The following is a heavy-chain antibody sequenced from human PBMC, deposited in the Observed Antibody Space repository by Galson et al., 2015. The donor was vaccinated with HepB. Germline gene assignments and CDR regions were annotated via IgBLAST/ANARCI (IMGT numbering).Heavy chain of an antibody. Sequence: SLRLSCAASGFTFSSYGMHWVRQAPGKGLEWVAVISYDGSNKYYADSVKGRFTISRDNSKNTLYLQMNSLRAEDTAVYYFAKDSGYGSSWSSYGMDVWGQGTPVPVS. J-gene: IGHJ6*02. D-gene: IGHD6-13*01. V-gene: IGHV3-30*18. CDR2: ISYDGSNK. CDR3: AKDSGYGSSWSSYGMDV. CDR1: GFTFSSYG.